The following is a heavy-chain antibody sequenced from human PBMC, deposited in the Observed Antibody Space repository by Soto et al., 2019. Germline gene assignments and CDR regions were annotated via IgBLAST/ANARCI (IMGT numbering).Heavy chain of an antibody. J-gene: IGHJ4*02. V-gene: IGHV3-30*18. CDR2: ISYDGSNK. Sequence: PGGSLRLSCAASGFTFSSYGMHWVRQAPGKGLEWVAVISYDGSNKYYADSVKGRFTISRDNSKNTLYLQMNSLRAEDTAVYYCAKVSSRLKNRPIDYWGQGTLVTVSS. CDR1: GFTFSSYG. CDR3: AKVSSRLKNRPIDY. D-gene: IGHD6-6*01.